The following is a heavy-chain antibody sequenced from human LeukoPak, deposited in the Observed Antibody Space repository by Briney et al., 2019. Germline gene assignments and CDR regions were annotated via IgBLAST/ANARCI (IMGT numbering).Heavy chain of an antibody. CDR1: GGSFSGYY. Sequence: PSETLSLTCAVYGGSFSGYYWSWIRQPPGKGLEWIGEINHSGSTNYNPSLKSRVTISVDTSKNQFSLKLSSVTAADTVVYYCARGLDVVVPAAIGSWFDPWGQGTLVTVSS. D-gene: IGHD2-2*01. CDR3: ARGLDVVVPAAIGSWFDP. J-gene: IGHJ5*02. CDR2: INHSGST. V-gene: IGHV4-34*01.